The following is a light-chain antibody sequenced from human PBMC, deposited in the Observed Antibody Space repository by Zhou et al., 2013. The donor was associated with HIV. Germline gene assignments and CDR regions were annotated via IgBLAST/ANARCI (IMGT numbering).Light chain of an antibody. V-gene: IGKV3-15*01. Sequence: IVMTQSPATLSVSPGERATLSCRASQSISSDLAWYQQKPGQAPSLLIYDTSTRATGVPARFSGSGSGRDFTLTISGLQSEDFALYYCQQYDTWPSFGQGTKLQIK. CDR3: QQYDTWPS. J-gene: IGKJ2*01. CDR1: QSISSD. CDR2: DTS.